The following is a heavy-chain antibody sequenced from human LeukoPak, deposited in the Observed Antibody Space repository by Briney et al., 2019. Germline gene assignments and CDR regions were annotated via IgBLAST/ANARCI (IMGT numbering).Heavy chain of an antibody. CDR1: GGSISGSSYY. Sequence: SETLSLTCTVSGGSISGSSYYWGWIRQPPGKGLEWIGSIYYSGSTYYNPSLKSRVTVSVDTSKNQFSLRLSSVTAADTAVYYCARRIVPAACGYWAQGTLVTVSS. CDR2: IYYSGST. J-gene: IGHJ4*02. D-gene: IGHD2-2*01. CDR3: ARRIVPAACGY. V-gene: IGHV4-39*01.